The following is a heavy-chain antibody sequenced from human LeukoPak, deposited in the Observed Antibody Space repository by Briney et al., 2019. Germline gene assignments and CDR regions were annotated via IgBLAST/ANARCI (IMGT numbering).Heavy chain of an antibody. CDR3: ASSQGVVVPAALDY. J-gene: IGHJ4*02. Sequence: GGSLRLSCAASGFTFSDYYMSWIRQAPGKGLEWVSYISSSGSTIYYADSVKGRFTISRDNAKNSLYLQMNSLRAEDTAVYYCASSQGVVVPAALDYWGQGTLVTVSS. CDR1: GFTFSDYY. CDR2: ISSSGSTI. V-gene: IGHV3-11*01. D-gene: IGHD2-2*01.